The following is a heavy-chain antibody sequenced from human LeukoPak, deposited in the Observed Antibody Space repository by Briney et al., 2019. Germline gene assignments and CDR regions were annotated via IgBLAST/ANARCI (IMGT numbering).Heavy chain of an antibody. V-gene: IGHV3-20*01. CDR3: ARANCSSTSCHVDY. CDR2: INWNGGRR. D-gene: IGHD2-2*01. CDR1: GFTFDDYG. J-gene: IGHJ4*02. Sequence: PGGALRLPCAPSGFTFDDYGVSGVRQAPGKGLEWVSGINWNGGRRGYADSVKGRVTISRDNAKNSLYLQMNSLRAEDTALYHCARANCSSTSCHVDYWGQGTLVTVSS.